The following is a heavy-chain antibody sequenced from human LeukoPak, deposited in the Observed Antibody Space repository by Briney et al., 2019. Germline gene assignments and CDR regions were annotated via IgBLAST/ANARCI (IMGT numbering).Heavy chain of an antibody. J-gene: IGHJ4*02. Sequence: ASVKVSFKASGYTFTGYYMHWVRQAPGQGLEWMGWINANSGGTNYAQRFQDRVTMTRDTSISTAYMDLSRLTSDDTAVYYCARDLGLLGTTYADHWAQGTLVTVSS. CDR1: GYTFTGYY. CDR2: INANSGGT. V-gene: IGHV1-2*02. CDR3: ARDLGLLGTTYADH. D-gene: IGHD1-26*01.